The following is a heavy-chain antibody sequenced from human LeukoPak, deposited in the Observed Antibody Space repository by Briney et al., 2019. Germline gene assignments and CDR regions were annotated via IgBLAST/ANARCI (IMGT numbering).Heavy chain of an antibody. CDR3: VMDPREHWFDP. CDR1: GFTFSSYA. J-gene: IGHJ5*02. Sequence: GGSLRLSCAASGFTFSSYAMSWVRQAPGKGLEWVSAIGPGGLRTYYADPVKGRFTISRDNSKNTLNLQMNSLRVEDTAAYYCVMDPREHWFDPWGQGTLVTVSS. V-gene: IGHV3-23*01. CDR2: IGPGGLRT. D-gene: IGHD3/OR15-3a*01.